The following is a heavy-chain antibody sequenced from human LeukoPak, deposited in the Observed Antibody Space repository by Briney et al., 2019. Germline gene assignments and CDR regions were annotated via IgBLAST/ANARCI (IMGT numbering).Heavy chain of an antibody. V-gene: IGHV1-2*02. Sequence: VASVKVSCKASGYTFTGYYMHRVRQAPGQGLEWMGWINPNSGDTKYAQDFQGRVTMTRDTSISTAYMELSRLRSDDTAVYYCARTPPPSYGDPYWYFDLWVRGTLVTVSS. J-gene: IGHJ2*01. CDR3: ARTPPPSYGDPYWYFDL. CDR2: INPNSGDT. CDR1: GYTFTGYY. D-gene: IGHD4-17*01.